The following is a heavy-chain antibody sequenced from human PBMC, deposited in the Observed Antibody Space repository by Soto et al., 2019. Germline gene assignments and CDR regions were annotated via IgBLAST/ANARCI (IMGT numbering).Heavy chain of an antibody. CDR3: ARHITMIGLAFDI. CDR2: IYPGDSDT. Sequence: VESLKISCKGSGYSFTSYWIGWVRQMPGKGLEWMGIIYPGDSDTRYSPSFQGQVTISADKSISTAYLQWSSLKASDTAMYYCARHITMIGLAFDIWGQGTMVTVSS. D-gene: IGHD3-22*01. V-gene: IGHV5-51*01. J-gene: IGHJ3*02. CDR1: GYSFTSYW.